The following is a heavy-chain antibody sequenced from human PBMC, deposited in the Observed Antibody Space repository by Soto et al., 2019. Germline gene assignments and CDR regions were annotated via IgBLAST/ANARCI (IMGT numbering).Heavy chain of an antibody. CDR3: AREPMYSGSFGWFDP. Sequence: SETLSLTCTVSGGSISSSSYYWGWIRQPPGKGLEWIGSIYYSGSTYYNPSLKSRVTVSVDTSKNQFSLRLISVTDADTAVYFCAREPMYSGSFGWFDPWGQGILVTVSS. J-gene: IGHJ5*02. V-gene: IGHV4-39*07. CDR2: IYYSGST. CDR1: GGSISSSSYY. D-gene: IGHD2-15*01.